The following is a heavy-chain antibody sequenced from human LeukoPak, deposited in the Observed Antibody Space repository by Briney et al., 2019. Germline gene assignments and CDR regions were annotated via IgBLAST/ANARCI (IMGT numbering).Heavy chain of an antibody. CDR2: ISGSGGST. Sequence: GGSQRLSCAASGFTVSSNYMSWVRKAPGKGLEWVSAISGSGGSTYYADSVKGRFTISRDNSKNTLYLQMNSLRAEDTAVYYCAKSMSCSSTSCYKRYFDYWGQGTLVTVSS. D-gene: IGHD2-2*02. V-gene: IGHV3-23*01. J-gene: IGHJ4*02. CDR3: AKSMSCSSTSCYKRYFDY. CDR1: GFTVSSNY.